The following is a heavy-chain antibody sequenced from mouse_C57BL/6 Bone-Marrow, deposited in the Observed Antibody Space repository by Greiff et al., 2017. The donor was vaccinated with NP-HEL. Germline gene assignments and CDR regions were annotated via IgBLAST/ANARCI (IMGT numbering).Heavy chain of an antibody. Sequence: QVQLQQPGAELVKPGASVKMSCKASGYTFTSYWITWVKQRPGQGLEWIGDLYPGSGSTNYNEKFKSKATLTVDTSSSTAYMQLSSLTSEDSAVYYCARSGSSGYVRGYFDYWGQGTTLTVSS. D-gene: IGHD3-2*02. CDR2: LYPGSGST. CDR1: GYTFTSYW. J-gene: IGHJ2*01. CDR3: ARSGSSGYVRGYFDY. V-gene: IGHV1-55*01.